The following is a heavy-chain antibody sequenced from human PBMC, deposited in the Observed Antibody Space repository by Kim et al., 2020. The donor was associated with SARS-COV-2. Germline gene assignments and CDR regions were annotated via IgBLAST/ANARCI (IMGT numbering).Heavy chain of an antibody. J-gene: IGHJ6*02. CDR3: ARDGSGTFPNYGMDV. Sequence: DAVTGRLTISRDHTKNTLALQLNSLRAEDTAVYYCARDGSGTFPNYGMDVWGQGTTVTVSS. V-gene: IGHV3-30*07. D-gene: IGHD3-10*01.